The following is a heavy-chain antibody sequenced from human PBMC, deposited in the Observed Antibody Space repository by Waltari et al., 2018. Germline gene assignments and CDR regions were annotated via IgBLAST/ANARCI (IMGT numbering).Heavy chain of an antibody. CDR2: IYHSGST. Sequence: QVQLQESGPGLVKPSGTLSLTCAVSGGSISSSNCWSWVRQPPGQGLEWIGEIYHSGSTYDNPSLKSRVNMSVDKCKNQFSLKLSFVTAADTAVYYCARGVAGHFDYWGQGTLVTVSS. J-gene: IGHJ4*02. CDR3: ARGVAGHFDY. D-gene: IGHD6-19*01. CDR1: GGSISSSNC. V-gene: IGHV4-4*02.